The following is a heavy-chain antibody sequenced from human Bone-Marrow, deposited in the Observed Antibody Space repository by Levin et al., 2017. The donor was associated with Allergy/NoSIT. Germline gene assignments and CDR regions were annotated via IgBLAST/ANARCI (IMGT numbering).Heavy chain of an antibody. CDR1: RFTFSDYY. D-gene: IGHD5-18*01. V-gene: IGHV3-11*01. J-gene: IGHJ4*02. CDR2: ITTSGSTI. Sequence: LSLTCAASRFTFSDYYLAWIRQSPGKGLQWVAYITTSGSTIHYSDSVKGRFTISRDNTKNSLYLQMNSLRADDTAVYFCARQRGRQLWLPPDFWGQGTLVTVSS. CDR3: ARQRGRQLWLPPDF.